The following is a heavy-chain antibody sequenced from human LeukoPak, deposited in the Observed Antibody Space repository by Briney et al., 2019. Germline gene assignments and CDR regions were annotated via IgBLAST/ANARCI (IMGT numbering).Heavy chain of an antibody. CDR1: GGSISSSSYY. D-gene: IGHD6-19*01. V-gene: IGHV4-39*01. Sequence: PSETLSLTCTVSGGSISSSSYYWGWIRQPPGKGLEWIGSIYYSGSTYYNPSLKSRVTISVDTSKNQFSLKLSSVTAADTAVYYCASQEYSSGWYDDYWGLGTLVTVSS. CDR2: IYYSGST. J-gene: IGHJ4*02. CDR3: ASQEYSSGWYDDY.